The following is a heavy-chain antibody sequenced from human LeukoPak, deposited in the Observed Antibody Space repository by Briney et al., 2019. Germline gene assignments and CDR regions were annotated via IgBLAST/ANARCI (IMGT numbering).Heavy chain of an antibody. CDR3: ARGPGGPYYDILTGYYHYYYYYMDV. CDR1: GGSISNKY. CDR2: INHSGST. J-gene: IGHJ6*03. V-gene: IGHV4-34*01. Sequence: SETLSLTCTVSGGSISNKYWSWIRQPPGKGLEWIGEINHSGSTNYNPSLKSRVTISVDTSKNQFSLKLSSVTAADTAVYYCARGPGGPYYDILTGYYHYYYYYMDVWGKGTTVTVSS. D-gene: IGHD3-9*01.